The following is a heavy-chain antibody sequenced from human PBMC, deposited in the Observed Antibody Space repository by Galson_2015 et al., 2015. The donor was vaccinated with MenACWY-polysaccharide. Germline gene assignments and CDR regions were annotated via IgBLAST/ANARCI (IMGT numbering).Heavy chain of an antibody. V-gene: IGHV3-23*01. CDR2: ISDSGIDI. J-gene: IGHJ4*02. CDR1: GFSLTSYA. Sequence: SLRLSCAASGFSLTSYAVNWVRQAPGKGLEWVGVISDSGIDIRYADSVKGRFTISRDTSKSTLYLQMDSVRAEDTAKYYCAKSSQWGAAAVGSFDHWGQGTLVTVSS. CDR3: AKSSQWGAAAVGSFDH. D-gene: IGHD6-13*01.